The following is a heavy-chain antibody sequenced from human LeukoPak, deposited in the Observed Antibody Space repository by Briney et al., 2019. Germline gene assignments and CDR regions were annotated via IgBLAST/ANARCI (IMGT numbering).Heavy chain of an antibody. D-gene: IGHD3-16*01. CDR3: ARLVLSYGNAFDH. Sequence: SQTLSLTCAISGDSVSSTSVTWDWIRQSPSGVLEWLGRTYYRSKWSNDYAESVRSRITITPDTSKNHFSLRLSSVTAADTAVYYCARLVLSYGNAFDHWGQGTLVTVSS. CDR2: TYYRSKWSN. J-gene: IGHJ4*02. V-gene: IGHV6-1*01. CDR1: GDSVSSTSVT.